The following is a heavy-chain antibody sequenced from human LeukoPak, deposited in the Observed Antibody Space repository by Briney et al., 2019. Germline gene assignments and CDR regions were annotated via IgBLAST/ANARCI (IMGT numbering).Heavy chain of an antibody. D-gene: IGHD4-23*01. Sequence: AASVKVSCEASGYTYTTYDINWVRQATGQGREWMGWMNPNSGNTGYAQKFQGRVTMTRNTSISTAYMELSSLRSEDTAVYYCARGPNKSDGGNSGSAWFDPWGQGTLVTVSS. V-gene: IGHV1-8*01. CDR3: ARGPNKSDGGNSGSAWFDP. CDR1: GYTYTTYD. CDR2: MNPNSGNT. J-gene: IGHJ5*02.